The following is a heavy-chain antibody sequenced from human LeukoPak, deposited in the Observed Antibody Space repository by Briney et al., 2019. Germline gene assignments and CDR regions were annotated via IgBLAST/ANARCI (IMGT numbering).Heavy chain of an antibody. CDR2: FDPEDGET. Sequence: GASVKVSCEVSGYTLTELSMHWVRQAPGKGLEWMGGFDPEDGETIYAQKFQGRVTMTEDTSTDTAYMELSSLRSEDTAVYYCATVGAARTRYYYYGMDVWGQGTTVTVSS. D-gene: IGHD6-6*01. V-gene: IGHV1-24*01. CDR1: GYTLTELS. J-gene: IGHJ6*02. CDR3: ATVGAARTRYYYYGMDV.